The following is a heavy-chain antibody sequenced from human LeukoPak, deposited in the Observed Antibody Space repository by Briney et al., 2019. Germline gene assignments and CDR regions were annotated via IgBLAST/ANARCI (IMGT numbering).Heavy chain of an antibody. CDR2: IYSNGIT. Sequence: SETLSLTCSVSGGSMFSYYWNWIRQSPGKGLEWIGYIYSNGITNYSPSLRSRGTISFATSRNQFSLRLTSVTAADTAIYYCARRAYYDSSGYHPTSGYFDLWGCGTLVTVSS. J-gene: IGHJ2*01. D-gene: IGHD3-22*01. V-gene: IGHV4-4*08. CDR3: ARRAYYDSSGYHPTSGYFDL. CDR1: GGSMFSYY.